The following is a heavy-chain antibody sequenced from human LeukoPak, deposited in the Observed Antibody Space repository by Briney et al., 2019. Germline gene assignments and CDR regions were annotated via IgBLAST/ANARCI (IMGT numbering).Heavy chain of an antibody. CDR1: GYSISSGYY. CDR3: ARHAGYCSSTSCYSGSWNYYYYYMDV. V-gene: IGHV4-38-2*01. J-gene: IGHJ6*03. D-gene: IGHD2-2*02. Sequence: PSETLSLTCAVSGYSISSGYYWGWIRQPPGKGLEWIGSIYHSGSTYYSPSLKRRVTISVDTSKNQFSLKLSSVTAADTAVYYCARHAGYCSSTSCYSGSWNYYYYYMDVWGKGTTVTVSS. CDR2: IYHSGST.